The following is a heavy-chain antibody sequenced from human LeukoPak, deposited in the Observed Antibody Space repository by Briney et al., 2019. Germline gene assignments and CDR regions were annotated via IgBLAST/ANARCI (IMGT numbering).Heavy chain of an antibody. CDR1: GGSISSGGYS. V-gene: IGHV4-30-2*01. D-gene: IGHD4-17*01. CDR2: IYHSGST. J-gene: IGHJ4*02. Sequence: ASQTLSLTCAVSGGSISSGGYSWSWIRQPPGKGLEWIGYIYHSGSTYYNPSLKSRVTISVDRSKNQFSLKLSSVTAADTAVYYCAGALRAFDYWGQGTLVTVSS. CDR3: AGALRAFDY.